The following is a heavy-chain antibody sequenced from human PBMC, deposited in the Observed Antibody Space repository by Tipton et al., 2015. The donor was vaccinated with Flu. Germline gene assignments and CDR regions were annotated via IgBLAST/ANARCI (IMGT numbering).Heavy chain of an antibody. J-gene: IGHJ6*02. CDR3: ARGFGSGYTTSSDGMDV. Sequence: QLVQSEAEVKEPGESLKISCKGSGETFANHWIGWVRQRPGKGLEWMGIIYPTDFDTRYRPSFEGQVTISADKSITTVYLQWSSLKAPDPATYYCARGFGSGYTTSSDGMDVWGQGTTVTVSS. V-gene: IGHV5-51*01. CDR2: IYPTDFDT. D-gene: IGHD3-16*02. CDR1: GETFANHW.